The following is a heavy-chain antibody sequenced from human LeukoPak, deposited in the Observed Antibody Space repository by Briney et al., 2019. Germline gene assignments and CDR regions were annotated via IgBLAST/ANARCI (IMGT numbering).Heavy chain of an antibody. Sequence: ASVKVSCKASGYSFINFGLSWVRQAPGQGLEWVGWISAYNHNTNYAQKFQGRVTMTMDTSTTTVYMELRSLRSDDTAVYYCAREGLGELTLDYWGQGTLVTVSS. CDR3: AREGLGELTLDY. V-gene: IGHV1-18*01. J-gene: IGHJ4*02. CDR2: ISAYNHNT. D-gene: IGHD3-16*01. CDR1: GYSFINFG.